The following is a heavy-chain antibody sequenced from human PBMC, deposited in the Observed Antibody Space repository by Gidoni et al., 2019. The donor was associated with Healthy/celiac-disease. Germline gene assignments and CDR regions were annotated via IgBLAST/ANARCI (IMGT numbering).Heavy chain of an antibody. Sequence: GKGLEWIGSIYYSGSTYYNPSLKSRVTISVDTSKNQFSLKLSSVTAADTAVYYCARQGHIVVVPAAIAFWGQGTLVTVSS. D-gene: IGHD2-2*01. CDR3: ARQGHIVVVPAAIAF. CDR2: IYYSGST. V-gene: IGHV4-39*01. J-gene: IGHJ4*02.